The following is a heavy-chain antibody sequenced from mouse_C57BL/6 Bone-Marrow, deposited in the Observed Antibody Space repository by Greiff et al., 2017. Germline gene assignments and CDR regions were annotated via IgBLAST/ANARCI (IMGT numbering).Heavy chain of an antibody. Sequence: EVQRVESGGGLVQPGGSLKLSCAASGFTFRDYGMAWVRQAPRKGPEWVAFISNLAYSIYYADTVTGRFTIARENAKNTLYLEMSGLRSEGTAMYYSARRGYGPYYAMDYWGQGTSVTVSS. CDR1: GFTFRDYG. D-gene: IGHD2-2*01. J-gene: IGHJ4*01. CDR2: ISNLAYSI. CDR3: ARRGYGPYYAMDY. V-gene: IGHV5-15*01.